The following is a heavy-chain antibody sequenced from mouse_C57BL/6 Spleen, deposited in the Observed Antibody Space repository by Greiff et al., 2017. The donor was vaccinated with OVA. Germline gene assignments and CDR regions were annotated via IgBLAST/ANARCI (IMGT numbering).Heavy chain of an antibody. J-gene: IGHJ3*01. Sequence: EVMLVESGGGLVKPGGSLKLSCAASGFTFSDYGMHWVRQAPEQGLEWVAYISSGSSTIYYADKVKGRFTISRDNAKNTLFLQMTSLRSEDTAMYYCARPRGSSFAWFAYWGQGTLVTVSA. CDR1: GFTFSDYG. D-gene: IGHD1-1*01. V-gene: IGHV5-17*01. CDR2: ISSGSSTI. CDR3: ARPRGSSFAWFAY.